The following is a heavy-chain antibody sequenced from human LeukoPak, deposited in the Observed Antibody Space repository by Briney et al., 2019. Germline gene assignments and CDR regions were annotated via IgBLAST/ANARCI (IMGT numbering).Heavy chain of an antibody. D-gene: IGHD3-22*01. V-gene: IGHV1-2*02. Sequence: GASVKVSCKASGYTFIDNYIHWVRQAPGQGLEWIAWINPKSGVTNYAQTFQGRVTMTRDTSISTVYLEMTRLNSDDTAVYYCARGGGSSGYPDYWGQGTQVTVSS. CDR3: ARGGGSSGYPDY. CDR1: GYTFIDNY. J-gene: IGHJ4*02. CDR2: INPKSGVT.